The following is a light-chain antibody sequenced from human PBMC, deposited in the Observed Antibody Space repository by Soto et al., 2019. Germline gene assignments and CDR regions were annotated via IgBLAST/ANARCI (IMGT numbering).Light chain of an antibody. J-gene: IGLJ2*01. CDR3: QVWEATGDQVG. Sequence: SYELTQPPSVSVAPGETARISCGGNNVGSRSVHWYQQKPGQAPFLVIYYDSDRPSGIPERFSGSNSGNTATLIISRVEAGDEADYYCQVWEATGDQVGFGGGTKLT. CDR1: NVGSRS. V-gene: IGLV3-21*01. CDR2: YDS.